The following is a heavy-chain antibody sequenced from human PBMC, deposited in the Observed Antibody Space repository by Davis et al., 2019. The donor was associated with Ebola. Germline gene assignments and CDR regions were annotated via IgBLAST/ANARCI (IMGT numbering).Heavy chain of an antibody. Sequence: SETLSLTCAVYGGSFSGYYWSWIRQPPGKGLEWIGEINHSGSTNYNPSLKSRVTISVDTSKNQFSLKLSSVTAADTAVYYCARLRDRIQLWGYGMDVWGQGTTVTVSS. J-gene: IGHJ6*02. D-gene: IGHD5-18*01. CDR1: GGSFSGYY. V-gene: IGHV4-34*01. CDR2: INHSGST. CDR3: ARLRDRIQLWGYGMDV.